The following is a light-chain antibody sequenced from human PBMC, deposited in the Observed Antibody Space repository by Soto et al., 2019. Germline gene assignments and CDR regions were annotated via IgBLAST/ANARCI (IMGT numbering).Light chain of an antibody. Sequence: DIVLTQSPATLSLSPGDRATLSCRASQSVNSSLAWYQQKPGQAPRLLIYDASNRATGIPARFSGSGSGTDFTLTISSLEPEDFAVYYCQQRSNWPLTFGGGTKVEIK. CDR3: QQRSNWPLT. CDR1: QSVNSS. CDR2: DAS. J-gene: IGKJ4*01. V-gene: IGKV3-11*01.